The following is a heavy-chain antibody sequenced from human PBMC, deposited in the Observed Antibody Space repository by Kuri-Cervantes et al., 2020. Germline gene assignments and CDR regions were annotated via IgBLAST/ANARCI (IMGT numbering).Heavy chain of an antibody. V-gene: IGHV4-34*01. CDR2: IHHSGST. CDR1: GGSFSGYY. D-gene: IGHD3-10*01. J-gene: IGHJ4*02. CDR3: ARPIYYGSGSYAF. Sequence: GSLRLSCAVYGGSFSGYYWSWIRQPPGKGLEWIGEIHHSGSTNYNPSLKSRVTISVDTSKNQFSLNLSSVTAADTAVYYCARPIYYGSGSYAFWSQGTLVTVSS.